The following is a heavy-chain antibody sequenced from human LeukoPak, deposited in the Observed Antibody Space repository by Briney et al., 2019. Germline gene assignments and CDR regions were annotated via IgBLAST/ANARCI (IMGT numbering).Heavy chain of an antibody. V-gene: IGHV3-21*01. D-gene: IGHD2-2*01. J-gene: IGHJ4*02. CDR2: ISSSSSYI. Sequence: GGSLRLSCAASGFTFSSYSMNWVRQAPGKGLEWVSSISSSSSYIYYADSVKGRFTISRDNAKNSLYLQMNSLRAEDTAVYYCAVDIVVVPAATALPIDYWGQGTLVTVSS. CDR1: GFTFSSYS. CDR3: AVDIVVVPAATALPIDY.